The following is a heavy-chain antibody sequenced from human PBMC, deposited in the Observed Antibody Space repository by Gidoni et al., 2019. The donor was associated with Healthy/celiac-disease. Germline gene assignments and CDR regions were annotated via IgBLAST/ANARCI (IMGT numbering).Heavy chain of an antibody. J-gene: IGHJ4*02. CDR3: ARSGEIAAAATAFDY. Sequence: QLPLPESGPGLVKPSETLSLPCTVSGGSISSSSYYWGWIRQPPGKGREWIGSIYYSGSTYYNPSLKSRVTISVDTSKNEFALKLSSVTAADTAVYYCARSGEIAAAATAFDYWGQGTLVTVSS. V-gene: IGHV4-39*07. CDR1: GGSISSSSYY. CDR2: IYYSGST. D-gene: IGHD6-13*01.